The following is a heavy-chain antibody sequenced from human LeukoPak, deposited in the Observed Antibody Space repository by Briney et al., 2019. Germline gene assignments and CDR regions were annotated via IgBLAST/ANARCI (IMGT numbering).Heavy chain of an antibody. CDR1: GYDFSSYG. Sequence: GGPLRLSCAAAGYDFSSYGMHWVRQAPGKGLEWVAFIRSHGTDEYYADSVEGRFTISRDDSNNTVDLQMHRLKVEDTATYYCANSRTKEDWGQGTLVTVSS. D-gene: IGHD1-1*01. CDR2: IRSHGTDE. CDR3: ANSRTKED. V-gene: IGHV3-30*02. J-gene: IGHJ4*02.